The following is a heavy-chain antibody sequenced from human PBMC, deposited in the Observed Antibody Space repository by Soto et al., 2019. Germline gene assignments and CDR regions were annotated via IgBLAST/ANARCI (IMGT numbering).Heavy chain of an antibody. Sequence: SETLSLTCTVSGGSINSDGYYWSWIRQHPEKGLEWIGYINYRGTTYYNPSLESRLTISVDTSENQFSLQLTSVIAADTALYYCARESYSFGRAYDIWGHGTLVTVSS. D-gene: IGHD5-18*01. J-gene: IGHJ4*01. CDR3: ARESYSFGRAYDI. CDR2: INYRGTT. V-gene: IGHV4-31*03. CDR1: GGSINSDGYY.